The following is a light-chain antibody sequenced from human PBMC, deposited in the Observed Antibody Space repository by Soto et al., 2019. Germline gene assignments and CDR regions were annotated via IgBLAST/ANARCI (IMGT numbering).Light chain of an antibody. CDR2: EGS. CDR3: CSYAGSSTVV. CDR1: SSDVGSYNL. V-gene: IGLV2-23*01. J-gene: IGLJ2*01. Sequence: QSVLTQPASVSRSPEQSITISCTGTSSDVGSYNLVSWYQQHPGKAPKLMIYEGSKRPSGVSNRFSGSKSGNTASLTISGLQAEDEADYYCCSYAGSSTVVFGGGTKLTVL.